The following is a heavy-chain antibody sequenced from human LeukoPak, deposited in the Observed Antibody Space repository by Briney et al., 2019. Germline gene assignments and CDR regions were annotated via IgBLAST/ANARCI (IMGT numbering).Heavy chain of an antibody. Sequence: SETLSLTCTVSGGSISSHYWSWIRQPPGKGLEWIGYIYYSGSTNYNPSLKSRVTISVDTSKNQFSLKLSSVTAADTAVYYCARGNYYDSSGYYSDYNWFDPWGQGTLVTVSS. CDR3: ARGNYYDSSGYYSDYNWFDP. CDR2: IYYSGST. J-gene: IGHJ5*02. D-gene: IGHD3-22*01. V-gene: IGHV4-59*11. CDR1: GGSISSHY.